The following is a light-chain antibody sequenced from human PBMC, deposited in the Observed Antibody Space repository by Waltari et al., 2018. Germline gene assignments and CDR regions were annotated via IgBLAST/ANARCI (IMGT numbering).Light chain of an antibody. CDR2: HVH. CDR3: NSYTSSSTSV. Sequence: QSALTQPASVSGSPGQSITISCTGTSSDVGGYNYVSWYQQHPGKAPKLLISHVHKRPAGFSNLFSGAKSGNTASLTISGLQAEDEADYYCNSYTSSSTSVFGGGTRLTVL. J-gene: IGLJ2*01. CDR1: SSDVGGYNY. V-gene: IGLV2-14*01.